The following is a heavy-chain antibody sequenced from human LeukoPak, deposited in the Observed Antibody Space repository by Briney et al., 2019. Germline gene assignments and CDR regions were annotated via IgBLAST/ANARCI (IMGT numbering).Heavy chain of an antibody. CDR2: MHPNSGNT. CDR1: GYPFITYQ. Sequence: ASVKVSCTASGYPFITYQINWVRQAAGQGLEWMGWMHPNSGNTDYAQKFQGRVTMTTDTSKSTAYMELRSLRSDDTAVYFCTRGSRNDPWGQGTLVSVSS. V-gene: IGHV1-8*01. CDR3: TRGSRNDP. J-gene: IGHJ5*02.